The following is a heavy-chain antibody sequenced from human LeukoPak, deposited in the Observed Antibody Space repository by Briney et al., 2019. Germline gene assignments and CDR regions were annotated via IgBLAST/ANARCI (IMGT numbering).Heavy chain of an antibody. CDR1: GGSISSSSYY. Sequence: SETLSLTCTVSGGSISSSSYYWGWISQPPGKGLEWIGSIYYSGSTYYNPSLKSRVTISVDTSKNQFSLKLSSVTAADTAVYYCARGKKGGSYYYYYMDVWGKGTTVTVSS. J-gene: IGHJ6*03. V-gene: IGHV4-39*07. CDR2: IYYSGST. CDR3: ARGKKGGSYYYYYMDV. D-gene: IGHD1-26*01.